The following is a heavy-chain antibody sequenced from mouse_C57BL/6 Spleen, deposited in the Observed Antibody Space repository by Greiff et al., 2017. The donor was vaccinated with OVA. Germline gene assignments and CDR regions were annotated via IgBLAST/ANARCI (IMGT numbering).Heavy chain of an antibody. V-gene: IGHV5-9*01. CDR3: ARHVPIYYGNPFDY. J-gene: IGHJ2*01. D-gene: IGHD2-1*01. CDR1: GFTFSSYT. CDR2: ISGGGGNT. Sequence: EVKLMESGGGLVKPGGSLKLSCAASGFTFSSYTMSWVRQTPEKRLEWVATISGGGGNTYYPDSVKGRFTISRDNAKNTLYLQMSSLRSEDTALYYCARHVPIYYGNPFDYWGQGTTLTVSS.